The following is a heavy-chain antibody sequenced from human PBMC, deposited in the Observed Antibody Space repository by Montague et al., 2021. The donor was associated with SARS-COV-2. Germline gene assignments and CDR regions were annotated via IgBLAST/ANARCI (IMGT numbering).Heavy chain of an antibody. CDR3: AREGRTGNLADFDY. D-gene: IGHD1-14*01. CDR2: ISYDRSNK. V-gene: IGHV3-30-3*01. Sequence: SLRLSCAASGFTFSFYAMYWVRQAPGKGLEWVAVISYDRSNKYYADSVRGRFTISRDNSKKTLYLQMNSLRAEDTAVYYCAREGRTGNLADFDYWGQGTMVTVSA. CDR1: GFTFSFYA. J-gene: IGHJ4*02.